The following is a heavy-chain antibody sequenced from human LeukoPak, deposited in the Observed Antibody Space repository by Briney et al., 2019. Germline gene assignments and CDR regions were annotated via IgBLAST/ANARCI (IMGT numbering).Heavy chain of an antibody. CDR1: GFTFSSYG. J-gene: IGHJ4*02. CDR3: AKDPSYYYGSRDPFDY. Sequence: GRSLRLSCAASGFTFSSYGMHWVRQAPGKGLEWVAVISYDGSNKYYADSVKGRFTISRDNSKNTLYLQMNSLRAEDTAVYYCAKDPSYYYGSRDPFDYWGQGTLVTVSS. V-gene: IGHV3-30*18. D-gene: IGHD3-10*01. CDR2: ISYDGSNK.